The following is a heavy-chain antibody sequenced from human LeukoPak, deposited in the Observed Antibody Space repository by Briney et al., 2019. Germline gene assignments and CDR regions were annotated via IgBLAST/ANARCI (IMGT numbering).Heavy chain of an antibody. D-gene: IGHD4-17*01. CDR2: IIPILGIA. V-gene: IGHV1-69*04. J-gene: IGHJ4*02. CDR3: ARWADDYGDYVGFDY. CDR1: GGTFSSYA. Sequence: ASVKVSCKASGGTFSSYAISWVRQAPGQGLEWMGRIIPILGIANYAQKFQGRVTITADKSTSTAYMELSSLRSEDTAVYYCARWADDYGDYVGFDYWGQGTLVTVSS.